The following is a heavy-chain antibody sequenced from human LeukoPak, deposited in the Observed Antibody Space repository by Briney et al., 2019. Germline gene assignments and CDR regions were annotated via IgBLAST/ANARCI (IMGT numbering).Heavy chain of an antibody. V-gene: IGHV1-18*01. CDR2: IGAYNGNT. D-gene: IGHD2-2*01. Sequence: GASVKVSCKASGYIFTSYGISWVRQAPGQGLEWMGWIGAYNGNTNYAQKLQDRVTMTTDTSTSTAYMELRSLRSDDTAVYYCARDCSSTSCYLHYWGQGTLVTVSS. CDR1: GYIFTSYG. J-gene: IGHJ4*02. CDR3: ARDCSSTSCYLHY.